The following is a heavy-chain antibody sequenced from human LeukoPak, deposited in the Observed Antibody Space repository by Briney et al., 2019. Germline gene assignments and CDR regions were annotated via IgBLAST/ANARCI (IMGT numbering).Heavy chain of an antibody. Sequence: ASVKVSCKASGYTFTGYYMHWVRQAPGQGLEWMGWINPNSGGTNYAQKFQGRVTMTRDTSISTAYMELSRLRSDDTAVYYCARESTPADIVVVPAATSYYYYGMDVWGQGTTVTVSS. CDR2: INPNSGGT. J-gene: IGHJ6*02. D-gene: IGHD2-2*01. CDR3: ARESTPADIVVVPAATSYYYYGMDV. CDR1: GYTFTGYY. V-gene: IGHV1-2*02.